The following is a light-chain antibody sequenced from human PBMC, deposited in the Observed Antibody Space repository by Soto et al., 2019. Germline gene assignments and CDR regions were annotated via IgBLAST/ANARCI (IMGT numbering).Light chain of an antibody. CDR3: QQYNSQRT. V-gene: IGKV1-5*03. Sequence: DIQMTQSPSTLSASVGDRVNITCRASQYISSWLAWYQQKPGKAPKLLIYKASSLDSGVPSRFSGSGSGTEFTLTISSLQPDDFATYYCQQYNSQRTFGQGTKVEIK. CDR2: KAS. CDR1: QYISSW. J-gene: IGKJ1*01.